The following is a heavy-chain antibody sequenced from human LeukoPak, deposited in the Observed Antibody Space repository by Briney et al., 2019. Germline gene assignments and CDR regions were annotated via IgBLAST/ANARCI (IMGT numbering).Heavy chain of an antibody. V-gene: IGHV3-74*01. D-gene: IGHD6-6*01. CDR3: ATDRSSIAARPH. Sequence: GGSLRLSCAASGFTFSSYWMHWVRQAPGKGLVWVSCINPDGSSTNYADSVKGRFTISRDNAKNTLYLQMNSLRAEDTAVYYCATDRSSIAARPHWGQGTLVTVSS. CDR1: GFTFSSYW. J-gene: IGHJ4*02. CDR2: INPDGSST.